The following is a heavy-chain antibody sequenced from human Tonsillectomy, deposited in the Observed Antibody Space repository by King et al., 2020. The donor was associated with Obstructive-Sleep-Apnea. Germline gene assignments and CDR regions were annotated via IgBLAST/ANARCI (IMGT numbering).Heavy chain of an antibody. CDR1: GFTFSRYW. CDR3: ARDKIEGATYFDY. J-gene: IGHJ4*02. Sequence: VQLVESGGALVQPGGSLRLSRVASGFTFSRYWMAWVRQAPGKGPEWVANIKQDGGEIYYVDSVKGRFTVSRDNAKNSLSLQMNSLRAEDTAVYYCARDKIEGATYFDYWGQGTPVTVSS. D-gene: IGHD1-26*01. CDR2: IKQDGGEI. V-gene: IGHV3-7*01.